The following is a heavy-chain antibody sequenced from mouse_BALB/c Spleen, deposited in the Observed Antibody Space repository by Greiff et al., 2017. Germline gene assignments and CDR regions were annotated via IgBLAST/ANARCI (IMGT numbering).Heavy chain of an antibody. D-gene: IGHD2-4*01. CDR1: GFSLTGYG. CDR3: ARAYEYVTAWFAY. V-gene: IGHV2-6-7*01. J-gene: IGHJ3*01. CDR2: IWGDGST. Sequence: QVQLKESGPGLVAPSQSLSITCTVSGFSLTGYGVNWVRQPPGKGLEWLGMIWGDGSTDYNSALKSRLSISKDNSKSQVFLEMNSLQTDDTARYYCARAYEYVTAWFAYWGQGTLVTVSA.